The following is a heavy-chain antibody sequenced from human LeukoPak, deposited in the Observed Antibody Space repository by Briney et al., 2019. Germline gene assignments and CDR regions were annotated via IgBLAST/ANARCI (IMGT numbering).Heavy chain of an antibody. CDR3: ARVGDILTGYPYYFDY. J-gene: IGHJ4*02. CDR2: INFYNGNI. Sequence: RASVKVSCKASGGTFSSYAISWVRQAPGQGLEWMGWINFYNGNIDYAQKLQGRVTMTTDTSTSTAYMELRSLRSDDTAVYHCARVGDILTGYPYYFDYWGQGTLVTVSS. V-gene: IGHV1-18*01. D-gene: IGHD3-9*01. CDR1: GGTFSSYA.